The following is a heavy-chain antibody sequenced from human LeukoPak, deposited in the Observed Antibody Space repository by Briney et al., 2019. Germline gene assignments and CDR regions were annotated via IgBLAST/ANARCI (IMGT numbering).Heavy chain of an antibody. CDR1: GFIFSSYA. D-gene: IGHD2-2*01. Sequence: GGSLRLSCAASGFIFSSYAMSWVRQAPGKGLEWVSAISGSGGSTYYADSVKGRFTISRDNSKNTLYLQMNSLRAEDTAVYYCAKALPVYCSSTSCYLFDYWGQGTLVTVSS. V-gene: IGHV3-23*01. CDR2: ISGSGGST. J-gene: IGHJ4*02. CDR3: AKALPVYCSSTSCYLFDY.